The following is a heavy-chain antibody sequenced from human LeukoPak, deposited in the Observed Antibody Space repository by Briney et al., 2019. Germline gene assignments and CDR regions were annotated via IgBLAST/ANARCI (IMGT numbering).Heavy chain of an antibody. CDR1: GFTFSSYG. Sequence: GGSLRLSCAASGFTFSSYGMHWVRQAPGKGLEWVAVISYDGSNKYYADSVKGRFTISRDNSKNTLYLQMNSLRAEDTAVYYCARDHVRAAPRAFNYFDYWGQGTLVTVSS. V-gene: IGHV3-30*03. D-gene: IGHD2-15*01. CDR3: ARDHVRAAPRAFNYFDY. CDR2: ISYDGSNK. J-gene: IGHJ4*02.